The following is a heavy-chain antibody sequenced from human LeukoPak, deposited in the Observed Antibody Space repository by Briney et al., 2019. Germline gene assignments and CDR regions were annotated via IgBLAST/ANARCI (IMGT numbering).Heavy chain of an antibody. CDR2: ISGSGGST. V-gene: IGHV3-23*01. CDR3: AKASSGWDFDY. D-gene: IGHD6-19*01. CDR1: RFIFSSYA. Sequence: PGGSLRLSYTASRFIFSSYAMSWVRQAPGKGLEWVSAISGSGGSTYYADSVKGRFTISRDNSKNTLYLQMNSLRAEDTAVYYCAKASSGWDFDYWGQGTLVTVSS. J-gene: IGHJ4*02.